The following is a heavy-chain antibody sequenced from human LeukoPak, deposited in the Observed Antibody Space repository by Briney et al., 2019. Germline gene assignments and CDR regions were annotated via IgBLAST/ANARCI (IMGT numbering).Heavy chain of an antibody. Sequence: GGSLRLSCAASGFTFSSYSMNWARQAPGKGLEWVSSISSSSSYIYYADSVKGRFTISRDNAKNSLYLQMNSLRAEDTAAYYCARFRVEYSSSNWFDPWGQGTLVTVSS. CDR3: ARFRVEYSSSNWFDP. CDR1: GFTFSSYS. V-gene: IGHV3-21*01. J-gene: IGHJ5*02. CDR2: ISSSSSYI. D-gene: IGHD6-6*01.